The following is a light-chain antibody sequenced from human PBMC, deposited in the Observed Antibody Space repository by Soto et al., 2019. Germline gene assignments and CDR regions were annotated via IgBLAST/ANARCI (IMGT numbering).Light chain of an antibody. V-gene: IGKV3-20*01. Sequence: EIVLTQSPGTLSLSPGERATLSCGAIQSVRSSYLAWYQQKPGQAPRLLIYGASSSATGIPDRFSGSGSRTDFTLTISRLEPEDFAVYYCQQYGSSPTFGQGTKVDI. CDR3: QQYGSSPT. CDR2: GAS. J-gene: IGKJ1*01. CDR1: QSVRSSY.